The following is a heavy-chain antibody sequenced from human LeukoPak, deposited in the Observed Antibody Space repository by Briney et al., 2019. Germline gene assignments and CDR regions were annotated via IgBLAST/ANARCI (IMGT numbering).Heavy chain of an antibody. D-gene: IGHD3-10*01. V-gene: IGHV3-21*01. Sequence: GGSLRLSCAASGFTFSSYSMNWVRQAPGKGLEWVSSISSSSSYIYYADSVKGRFTISRDNSKNTLYLQMNSLRAEDTAVYYCAKDYYGSGSSIVGWFDPWGQGTLVTVSS. CDR3: AKDYYGSGSSIVGWFDP. CDR1: GFTFSSYS. J-gene: IGHJ5*02. CDR2: ISSSSSYI.